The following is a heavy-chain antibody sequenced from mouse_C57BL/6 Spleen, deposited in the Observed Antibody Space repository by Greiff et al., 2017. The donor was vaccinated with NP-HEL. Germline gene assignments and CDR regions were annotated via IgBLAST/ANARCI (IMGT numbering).Heavy chain of an antibody. V-gene: IGHV5-9-1*02. Sequence: EVKVVESGEGLVKPGGSLKLSCAASGFTFSSYAMSWVRQTPEKRLEWVAYISSGGDYIYYADTVKGRFTISRDNARNTLYLQMSSLKSEDTAMYYCTRDRGYDYDVDYFDYWGQGTTLTVSS. CDR1: GFTFSSYA. D-gene: IGHD2-4*01. CDR3: TRDRGYDYDVDYFDY. CDR2: ISSGGDYI. J-gene: IGHJ2*01.